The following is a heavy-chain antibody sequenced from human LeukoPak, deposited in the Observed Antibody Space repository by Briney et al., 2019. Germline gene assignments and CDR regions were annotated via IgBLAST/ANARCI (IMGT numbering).Heavy chain of an antibody. D-gene: IGHD2-15*01. J-gene: IGHJ4*02. CDR2: IYYSGST. Sequence: SETLSLTCTVSGGSISSYYWSWIRQPPGKGLEWIGYIYYSGSTNYNPSLKSRVTISVDTSKNQFSLKLSSVTAADTAVYYCARLPYCSDGRCRGYWGQGTLVTVSS. CDR1: GGSISSYY. V-gene: IGHV4-59*08. CDR3: ARLPYCSDGRCRGY.